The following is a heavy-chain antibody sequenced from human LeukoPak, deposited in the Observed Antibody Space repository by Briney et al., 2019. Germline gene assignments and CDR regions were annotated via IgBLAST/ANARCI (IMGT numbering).Heavy chain of an antibody. CDR2: IIPIFGTA. J-gene: IGHJ4*02. CDR1: GGTFSSYA. V-gene: IGHV1-69*01. Sequence: GSSVKVSCKASGGTFSSYAISWVRQAPGQGLEWMGGIIPIFGTANYAQKFQGRVTITADESTSTAYMELSSLRAEDTAVYYRAKVAPRGYSHATYYFDYWGQGTLVTVSS. D-gene: IGHD5-18*01. CDR3: AKVAPRGYSHATYYFDY.